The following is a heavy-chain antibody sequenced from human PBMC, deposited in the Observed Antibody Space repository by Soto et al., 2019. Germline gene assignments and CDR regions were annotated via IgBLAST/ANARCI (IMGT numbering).Heavy chain of an antibody. CDR3: ARGGGVTTVTTHFWYFDL. D-gene: IGHD4-17*01. V-gene: IGHV4-31*03. J-gene: IGHJ2*01. CDR2: IYYSGST. CDR1: GGSISSGGYY. Sequence: QVQLQESGPGLVKPSQTLSLTCTVSGGSISSGGYYWSWIRQHPGKGLEWIGYIYYSGSTYYNPSPKSRVTISVDTFKNQFSLKLSSVTSADTAVYFCARGGGVTTVTTHFWYFDLWGRGTLVTVSS.